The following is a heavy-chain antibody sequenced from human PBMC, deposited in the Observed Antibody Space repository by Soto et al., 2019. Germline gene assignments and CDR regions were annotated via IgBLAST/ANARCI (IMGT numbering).Heavy chain of an antibody. Sequence: GGSLILSCEASGFTFSDYWMSWVRQAPGKGPEWVANIKFDGSEKQYVDSVRGRFTISRDNSRNSLFLQMNSLRAGDTAVYYCVKDGGYCSSVTGDSPRNDYFDACGQGTLVT. J-gene: IGHJ5*02. CDR2: IKFDGSEK. D-gene: IGHD2-8*02. CDR3: VKDGGYCSSVTGDSPRNDYFDA. CDR1: GFTFSDYW. V-gene: IGHV3-7*03.